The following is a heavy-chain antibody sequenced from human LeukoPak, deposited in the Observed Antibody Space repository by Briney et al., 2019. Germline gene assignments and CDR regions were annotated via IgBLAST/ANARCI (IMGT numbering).Heavy chain of an antibody. CDR1: GGSFSGYY. V-gene: IGHV4-34*01. CDR2: INHSGST. Sequence: SETLSLTCAVYGGSFSGYYWSWIRQPPGKGLEWIGEINHSGSTNYNPSLKSRVTISVDTSKNQFSLKLSSVTAADTAVYYCARLGDSSGSFDYWGQGILVTVSS. CDR3: ARLGDSSGSFDY. J-gene: IGHJ4*02. D-gene: IGHD3-22*01.